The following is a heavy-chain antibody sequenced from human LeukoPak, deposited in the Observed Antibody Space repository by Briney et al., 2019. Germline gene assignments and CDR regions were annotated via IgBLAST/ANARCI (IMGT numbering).Heavy chain of an antibody. CDR2: IYYTGST. V-gene: IGHV4-59*08. CDR3: ATNRRYCSTTSCYGRHHHRMDV. D-gene: IGHD2-2*01. Sequence: SETLSLTCTVSGASFSSYYWGWIRQPPGKGLEWIGYIYYTGSTNYNPPLSSQVTMSVDTSQSQFSLKLNSVTAPHTAVYYCATNRRYCSTTSCYGRHHHRMDVWGQGTAVTVSS. CDR1: GASFSSYY. J-gene: IGHJ6*02.